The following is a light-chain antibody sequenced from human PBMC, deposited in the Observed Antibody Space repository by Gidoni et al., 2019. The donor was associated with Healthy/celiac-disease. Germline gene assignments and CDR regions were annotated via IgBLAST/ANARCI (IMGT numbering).Light chain of an antibody. CDR1: QSVSSSY. V-gene: IGKV3-20*01. Sequence: EIVLTQSPGTLSLSPWERATLSCRASQSVSSSYLAWYQQKPGQAPRLLISGASSRATGIPDRFSGSGSGTDFTLPISRLEPEDFAVYYCQQYGSSLSLTFGQGTRLEIK. CDR2: GAS. J-gene: IGKJ5*01. CDR3: QQYGSSLSLT.